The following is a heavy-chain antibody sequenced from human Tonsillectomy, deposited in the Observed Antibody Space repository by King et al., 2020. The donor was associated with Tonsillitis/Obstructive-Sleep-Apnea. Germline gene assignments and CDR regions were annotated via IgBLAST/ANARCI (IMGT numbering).Heavy chain of an antibody. CDR1: GFTFSSYA. CDR3: AKQYAQGWELLCLDY. Sequence: VQLVESGGGLVQPGGSLRLSCAASGFTFSSYAIGWVRQAPGKGLEWVSVISGSGGSTYYADSVKGRFTISRDNSKNTLYLQMNSLRAEDTAVYYCAKQYAQGWELLCLDYWGQGTLVTVSS. V-gene: IGHV3-23*04. D-gene: IGHD1-26*01. J-gene: IGHJ4*02. CDR2: ISGSGGST.